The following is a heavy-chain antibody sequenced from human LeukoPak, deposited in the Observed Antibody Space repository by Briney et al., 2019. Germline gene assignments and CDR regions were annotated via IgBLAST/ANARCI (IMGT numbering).Heavy chain of an antibody. CDR2: IIPIFGTA. V-gene: IGHV1-69*13. CDR1: GGTFSSYA. J-gene: IGHJ2*01. D-gene: IGHD5-18*01. Sequence: SVKVSCKASGGTFSSYAISWVRQAPGQGLEWMGGIIPIFGTANYAQKFQGRVTITADESTSTAYMELSSLRSEDTAVYYCARGPGSGSGYSYGRSYWYFDLWGRGTLVTVSS. CDR3: ARGPGSGSGYSYGRSYWYFDL.